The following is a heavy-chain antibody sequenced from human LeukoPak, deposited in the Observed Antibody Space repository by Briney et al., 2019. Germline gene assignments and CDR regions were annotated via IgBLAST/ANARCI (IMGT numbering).Heavy chain of an antibody. Sequence: SETLSLTCTVSGGSISSYYWSWIRQPAGKGLEWIGRIYTSGSTNYNPSLKSRVTMSVDTSTNQLSLKLSSVTAADTAVYYCARDNGDPPLDSWGQETLVTVSS. V-gene: IGHV4-4*07. CDR3: ARDNGDPPLDS. CDR1: GGSISSYY. J-gene: IGHJ4*02. CDR2: IYTSGST. D-gene: IGHD4-17*01.